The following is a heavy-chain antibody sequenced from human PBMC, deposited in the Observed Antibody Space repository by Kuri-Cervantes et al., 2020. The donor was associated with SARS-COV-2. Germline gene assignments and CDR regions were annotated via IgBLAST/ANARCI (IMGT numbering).Heavy chain of an antibody. CDR1: GGSISSYY. D-gene: IGHD6-13*01. V-gene: IGHV4-59*01. Sequence: SETLSLTCTVSGGSISSYYWSWIRQPPGKGLEWIGYIYYSGSTNYNPSLKSRVTISVDTSKNQFSLKLSSVTAADTAVYYCARVGEYSSSFDYWGQGTLVTVSS. J-gene: IGHJ4*02. CDR2: IYYSGST. CDR3: ARVGEYSSSFDY.